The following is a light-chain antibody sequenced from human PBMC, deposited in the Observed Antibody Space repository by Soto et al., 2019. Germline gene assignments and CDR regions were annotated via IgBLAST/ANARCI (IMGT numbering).Light chain of an antibody. CDR3: QQYYSTPLT. CDR2: WAS. V-gene: IGKV4-1*01. CDR1: QSVLYSSNNKNY. J-gene: IGKJ4*01. Sequence: DIVMTQSPDSLAVSLGERATIXCKSSQSVLYSSNNKNYLAWYQQKPRQPPKLLIYWASTRESGVPDRFSGSGSGTDFTLTISSLQAEDVAVYYCQQYYSTPLTFGGGTKVEIK.